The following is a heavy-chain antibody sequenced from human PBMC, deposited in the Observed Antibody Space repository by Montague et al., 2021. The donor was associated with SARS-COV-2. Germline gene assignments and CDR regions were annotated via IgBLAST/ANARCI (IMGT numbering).Heavy chain of an antibody. Sequence: SETLSLTCAVSGGSITSSNWWAWIRQSPGKGLEWIGEIYHTGATNINPSLKSRVSIDTSNNRFSLTLKSLTAADTAVYFCARRASQGDYRFDYWGQGTGVTVAS. CDR1: GGSITSSNW. J-gene: IGHJ4*02. D-gene: IGHD3-16*01. V-gene: IGHV4-4*02. CDR2: IYHTGAT. CDR3: ARRASQGDYRFDY.